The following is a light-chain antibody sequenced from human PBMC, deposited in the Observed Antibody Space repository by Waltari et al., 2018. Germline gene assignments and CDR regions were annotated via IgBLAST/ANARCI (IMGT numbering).Light chain of an antibody. J-gene: IGKJ2*01. CDR1: STIHNY. V-gene: IGKV1-5*03. CDR3: QQYADYPLT. CDR2: KGS. Sequence: DIQMTQFPSTLSASVEDRVTITCRASSTIHNYLAWYQQKPGKAPELLIYKGSTLQSGVPSRFTGSGSGTELTLTISSLQPDDCATYYCQQYADYPLTFGQGTKLEIK.